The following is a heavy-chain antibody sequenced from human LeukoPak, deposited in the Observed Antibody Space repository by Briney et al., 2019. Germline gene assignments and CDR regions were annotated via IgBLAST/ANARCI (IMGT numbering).Heavy chain of an antibody. CDR1: GFNFSDYY. V-gene: IGHV3-11*04. CDR2: ISTSSNTI. J-gene: IGHJ3*02. CDR3: AREGQWRSFDI. Sequence: PGGSLRLSCAASGFNFSDYYMSWIRQAPGKGLEWLSYISTSSNTIYYAESVKGRFTISRDNAKNSLYLQMNSLRAEDTAVYYCAREGQWRSFDIWGQGTMVTVSS. D-gene: IGHD6-19*01.